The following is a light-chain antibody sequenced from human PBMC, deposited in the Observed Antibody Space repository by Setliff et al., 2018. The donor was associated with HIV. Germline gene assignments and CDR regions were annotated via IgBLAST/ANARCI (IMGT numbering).Light chain of an antibody. CDR1: SSNIGAGYD. Sequence: QSVLTQPSSVSGAPGQRLTISCTGSSSNIGAGYDVHWYQQVPGKAPKLVMYGNNNRPSGVPDRFSGSKSGTSASLAITGLQAEDEAHYYCHSHGSSLNSPLFGGGTKVTVL. CDR2: GNN. J-gene: IGLJ3*02. V-gene: IGLV1-40*01. CDR3: HSHGSSLNSPL.